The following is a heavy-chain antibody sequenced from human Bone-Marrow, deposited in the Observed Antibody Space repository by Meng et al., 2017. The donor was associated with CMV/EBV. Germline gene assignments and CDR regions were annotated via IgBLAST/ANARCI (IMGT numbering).Heavy chain of an antibody. CDR3: ARRPASTTKYCTNGVCSHHTTNWFDP. Sequence: SVKVSCKASGGTFSSYAISWVRQAPGQGLEWMGGIIPIFGTANYAQKFQGRVTITTDESTSTAYMELSSLRSEDTAVYYCARRPASTTKYCTNGVCSHHTTNWFDPWGRGPLVTVSS. CDR2: IIPIFGTA. D-gene: IGHD2-8*01. J-gene: IGHJ5*02. V-gene: IGHV1-69*05. CDR1: GGTFSSYA.